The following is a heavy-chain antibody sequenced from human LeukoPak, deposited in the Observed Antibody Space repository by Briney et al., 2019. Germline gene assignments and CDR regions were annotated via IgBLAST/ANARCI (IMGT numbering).Heavy chain of an antibody. Sequence: PGGSLRLSCAASGFTFSSYAMSWVRQAPGKGLEWVSVIYSGGSTYYADSVKGRFTISRDNSKNTLYLQMNSLRAEDTAVHYCARTRGYAFDIWGQGTMVTASS. J-gene: IGHJ3*02. CDR3: ARTRGYAFDI. CDR1: GFTFSSYA. V-gene: IGHV3-53*01. CDR2: IYSGGST.